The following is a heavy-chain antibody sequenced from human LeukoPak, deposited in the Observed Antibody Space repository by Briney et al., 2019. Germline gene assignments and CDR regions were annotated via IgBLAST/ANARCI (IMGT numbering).Heavy chain of an antibody. CDR1: GVASSGNY. V-gene: IGHV4-34*01. CDR3: ARWDYYDSSGYYASSFDY. Sequence: PSETLSLTCGVYGVASSGNYWSWIRQSPGRGLEWIGEINHSGSTNYNPSLKSRVTISVDTSKNQFSLKLSSVTAADTAVYYCARWDYYDSSGYYASSFDYWGQGTLVTVSS. CDR2: INHSGST. D-gene: IGHD3-22*01. J-gene: IGHJ4*02.